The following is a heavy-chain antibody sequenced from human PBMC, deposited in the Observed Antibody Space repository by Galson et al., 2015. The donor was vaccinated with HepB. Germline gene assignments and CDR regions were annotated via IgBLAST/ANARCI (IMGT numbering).Heavy chain of an antibody. CDR1: GYTFTSYY. CDR3: ARDGGYCSSTSCHRDYYYGMDV. J-gene: IGHJ6*02. Sequence: SVKVSCKASGYTFTSYYMHWVRQAPGQGLEWMGIINPSGGSTSYAQKFQGRVTMTRDTSTSTVYMELSSLRSEDTAVYYCARDGGYCSSTSCHRDYYYGMDVWGQGTTVTVSS. V-gene: IGHV1-46*01. CDR2: INPSGGST. D-gene: IGHD2-2*01.